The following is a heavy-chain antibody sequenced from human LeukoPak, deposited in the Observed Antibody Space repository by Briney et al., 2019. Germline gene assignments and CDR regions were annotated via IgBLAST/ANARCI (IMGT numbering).Heavy chain of an antibody. CDR3: ARDYGSGSYYKDQIFDY. CDR2: MNPNSGNT. D-gene: IGHD3-10*01. J-gene: IGHJ4*02. Sequence: ASVKVSCKASGYTFTSYDINWVRQATGQGLEWMGWMNPNSGNTGYAQKFQGRVTMTRNTSISTAYMELRSLRSDDTAVYYCARDYGSGSYYKDQIFDYWGQGTLVTVSS. V-gene: IGHV1-8*01. CDR1: GYTFTSYD.